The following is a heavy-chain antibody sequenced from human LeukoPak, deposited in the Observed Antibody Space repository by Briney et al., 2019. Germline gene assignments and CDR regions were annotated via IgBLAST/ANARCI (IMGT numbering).Heavy chain of an antibody. J-gene: IGHJ4*02. CDR2: MSYSGTT. CDR1: GGSISSSGYY. D-gene: IGHD5-12*01. CDR3: ARSGYSFLVDS. V-gene: IGHV4-39*01. Sequence: KPSETLSLTCTVSGGSISSSGYYWGWIRQPPGKGLEWIASMSYSGTTYYNPSLKSRVTISVDTSKNQFSLKLSSVTAADTAVYFCARSGYSFLVDSRGQGTLVTVSA.